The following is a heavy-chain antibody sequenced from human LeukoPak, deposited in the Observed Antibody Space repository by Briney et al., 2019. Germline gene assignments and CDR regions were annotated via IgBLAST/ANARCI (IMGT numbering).Heavy chain of an antibody. CDR3: VIAAIDTESSFDY. V-gene: IGHV3-74*01. CDR2: INSDGSST. CDR1: GFTFSSYA. J-gene: IGHJ4*02. Sequence: GGSLRLSCAASGFTFSSYAMSWVRQAPGKGLVWVSRINSDGSSTSYADSVKGRFTISRDNAKNTLYLQMNSLRAEDTAVHYCVIAAIDTESSFDYWGQGTLVTVSS. D-gene: IGHD6-13*01.